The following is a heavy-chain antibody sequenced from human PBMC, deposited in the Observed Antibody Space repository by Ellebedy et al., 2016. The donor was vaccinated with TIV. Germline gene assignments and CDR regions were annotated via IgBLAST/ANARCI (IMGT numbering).Heavy chain of an antibody. V-gene: IGHV1-46*04. D-gene: IGHD3-10*01. J-gene: IGHJ4*02. CDR2: INPSCGFT. CDR1: GYTFTSYY. CDR3: ARSRMYASGDFFDY. Sequence: AASVKVSCKASGYTFTSYYMHWVRQPPGQGLEWMGLINPSCGFTTYAQKLQGRVTMTRDPSTSTVYMELSSLRSEDTAVYYCARSRMYASGDFFDYWGQGTLVTVSS.